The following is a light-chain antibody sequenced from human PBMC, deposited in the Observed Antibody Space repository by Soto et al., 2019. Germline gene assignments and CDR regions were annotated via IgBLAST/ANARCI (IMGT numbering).Light chain of an antibody. CDR2: GAS. V-gene: IGKV3-15*01. Sequence: EIVMTQSPATLSVSPGERATLSCRASQSVGRKLAWYQRKPGQGPRLLVYGASTRATRIPPRFSGSGSGTEFTLTISSLQSEDFAIYYCQQYNVWPETFGQGTKV. J-gene: IGKJ2*01. CDR3: QQYNVWPET. CDR1: QSVGRK.